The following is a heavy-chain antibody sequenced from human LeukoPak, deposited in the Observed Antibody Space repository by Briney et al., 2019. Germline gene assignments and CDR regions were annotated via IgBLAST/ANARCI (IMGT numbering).Heavy chain of an antibody. CDR3: IRGGANTPFDY. D-gene: IGHD2-15*01. CDR1: GFTFSSYA. CDR2: IRSKGYGGTT. V-gene: IGHV3-49*03. J-gene: IGHJ4*02. Sequence: GGSLRLSCAASGFTFSSYAMSWFRQAPGKGLEWVGFIRSKGYGGTTEDAASVKGRFTISRDDSKSIAYLQMNSLKTEDTAVYYCIRGGANTPFDYWGQGTLVTVSS.